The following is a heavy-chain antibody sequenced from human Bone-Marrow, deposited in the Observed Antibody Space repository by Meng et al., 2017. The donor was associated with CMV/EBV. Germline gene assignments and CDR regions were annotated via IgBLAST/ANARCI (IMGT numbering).Heavy chain of an antibody. V-gene: IGHV1-69*10. CDR2: IIPILGIA. J-gene: IGHJ5*02. D-gene: IGHD2-2*01. CDR3: ATHQDYCSSTSCYHNWFDP. Sequence: FSSYALSWVLQAPGQGLEWMGGIIPILGIANYAQKFQGRVTITADKSTSTAYMELSSLRSEDTAVYYCATHQDYCSSTSCYHNWFDPWGQGTLVTVSS. CDR1: FSSYA.